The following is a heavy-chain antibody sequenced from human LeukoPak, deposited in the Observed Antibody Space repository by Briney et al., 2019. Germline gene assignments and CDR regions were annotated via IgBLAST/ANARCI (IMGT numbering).Heavy chain of an antibody. CDR1: GGSISSGNW. D-gene: IGHD2/OR15-2a*01. CDR3: ARKYPPTYYFDF. Sequence: SGTLSLTCAVSGGSISSGNWWSWVRQPPGKGLEWIGEIYHSGSTNYNPSLKSRVTISVDKSKSQFSLRLSSVTAADTAVYYCARKYPPTYYFDFWGQGTLVTVSS. CDR2: IYHSGST. V-gene: IGHV4-4*02. J-gene: IGHJ4*02.